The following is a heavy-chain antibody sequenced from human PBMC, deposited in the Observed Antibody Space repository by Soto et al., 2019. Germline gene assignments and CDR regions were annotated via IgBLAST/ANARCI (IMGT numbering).Heavy chain of an antibody. Sequence: QLQLQESGPGLVKPSETLSLTCTVSGGSVSSSSDYWGWIRQPPGKGLEWIGSIYYSGSSYSNPSLQSRVTISGDTSKNQFSLKLSSVTAADTAVYYCARPVTALSSGYYPGWYFDLWGRGTLVTVSP. V-gene: IGHV4-39*01. CDR1: GGSVSSSSDY. CDR2: IYYSGSS. CDR3: ARPVTALSSGYYPGWYFDL. J-gene: IGHJ2*01. D-gene: IGHD3-22*01.